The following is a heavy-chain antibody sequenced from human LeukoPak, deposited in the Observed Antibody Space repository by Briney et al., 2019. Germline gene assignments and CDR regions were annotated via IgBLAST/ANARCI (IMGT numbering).Heavy chain of an antibody. D-gene: IGHD3-22*01. CDR1: GYTFTSYD. Sequence: ASVKVSCKASGYTFTSYDINWVRQATGQGLEWIGWMNPNSGNTGYAQKFQGRVTMTRNTSISTAYMELSSLRSEDTAVYYCARGRYYDSSGYLSHYYYYGMDVWGQGTTVTVSS. CDR2: MNPNSGNT. V-gene: IGHV1-8*01. J-gene: IGHJ6*02. CDR3: ARGRYYDSSGYLSHYYYYGMDV.